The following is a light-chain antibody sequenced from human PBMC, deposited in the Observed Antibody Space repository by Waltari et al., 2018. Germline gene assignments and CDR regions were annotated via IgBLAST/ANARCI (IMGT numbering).Light chain of an antibody. CDR3: QQYYTTPCT. CDR1: KSVLSSTNSNNY. V-gene: IGKV4-1*01. J-gene: IGKJ2*02. Sequence: DIVLHQSPDSLALSLGDRPTIRCRSSKSVLSSTNSNNYLAWYQQRPGQPPKLLFYWASARVSGVPDRFNGSGSETDFTLTISSLQAEDLAVYYCQQYYTTPCTFGQGTRLEIK. CDR2: WAS.